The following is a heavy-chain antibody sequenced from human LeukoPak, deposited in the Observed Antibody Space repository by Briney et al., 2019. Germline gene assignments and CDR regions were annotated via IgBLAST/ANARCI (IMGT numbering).Heavy chain of an antibody. V-gene: IGHV3-30*01. J-gene: IGHJ4*02. Sequence: GRSLRLSCTASGFSFIDFAMHWVRQAPGKGLEWVAVISHDGKTKYHAESVKGRFTISRDNSKNTVYLQMNSLRLEDTAVYFCARPSPPGDGYNPPDCRGPGNLVTVSS. CDR3: ARPSPPGDGYNPPDC. CDR2: ISHDGKTK. D-gene: IGHD5-24*01. CDR1: GFSFIDFA.